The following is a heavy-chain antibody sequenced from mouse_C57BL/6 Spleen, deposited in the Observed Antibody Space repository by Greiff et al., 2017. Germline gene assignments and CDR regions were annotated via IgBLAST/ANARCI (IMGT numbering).Heavy chain of an antibody. CDR3: ARRAYDYDVDY. CDR1: GYSFTGYY. CDR2: INPSTGGT. V-gene: IGHV1-43*01. J-gene: IGHJ2*01. Sequence: VQLQQSGPELVKPGASVKISCKASGYSFTGYYMHWVKQSSEKSLEWIGEINPSTGGTSYNQKFKGKATLTVDKSSSTDYLQLKSAASEDSAVYYCARRAYDYDVDYWGQGTTLTVSS. D-gene: IGHD2-4*01.